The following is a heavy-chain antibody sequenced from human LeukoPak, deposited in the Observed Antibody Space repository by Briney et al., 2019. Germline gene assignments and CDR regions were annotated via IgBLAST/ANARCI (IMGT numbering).Heavy chain of an antibody. Sequence: ASVKVSCKASGYTFTSYAMNWVRQAPGQGLEWMGWINTNTGNPTYARGFTGRFVFSLDTSVSTAYLQISSLKAEDTAVYYCARSFCSSTSCYTYYYYYGMDVWGQGTTVTVSS. CDR3: ARSFCSSTSCYTYYYYYGMDV. CDR1: GYTFTSYA. V-gene: IGHV7-4-1*02. CDR2: INTNTGNP. D-gene: IGHD2-2*02. J-gene: IGHJ6*02.